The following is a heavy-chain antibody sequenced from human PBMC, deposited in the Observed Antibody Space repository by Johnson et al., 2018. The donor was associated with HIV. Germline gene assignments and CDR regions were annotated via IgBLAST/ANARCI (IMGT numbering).Heavy chain of an antibody. CDR3: AKDLRVYTCDAFDI. J-gene: IGHJ3*02. CDR2: IRNYGSVT. D-gene: IGHD5/OR15-5a*01. V-gene: IGHV3-74*01. CDR1: GFDFSSSW. Sequence: VQLVESGGGLVQPGGSLRLSCAASGFDFSSSWMHWVRQAPGKGLVWVSRIRNYGSVTTYADSVKGRFFISSDNSKNALYLQMNSLRAEDTAVYYCAKDLRVYTCDAFDIWGQGTMVTVSS.